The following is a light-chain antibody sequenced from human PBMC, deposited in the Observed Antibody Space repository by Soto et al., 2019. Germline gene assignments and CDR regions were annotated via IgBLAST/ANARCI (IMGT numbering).Light chain of an antibody. J-gene: IGKJ5*01. Sequence: EIVMTQSPATLSVSPGERSTLSCRASQSVSSDLVWYQQKAGQAPRLLIYDTSTRATGIPARFSGSGSGTDFTLTISSLEPEDFAVYYCQQRSNWLLTFGGGTRLEIK. CDR1: QSVSSD. V-gene: IGKV3-11*01. CDR2: DTS. CDR3: QQRSNWLLT.